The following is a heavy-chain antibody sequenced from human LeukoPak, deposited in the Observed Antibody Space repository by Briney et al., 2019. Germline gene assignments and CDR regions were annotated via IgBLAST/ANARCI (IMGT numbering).Heavy chain of an antibody. CDR3: ANYGSGSYRFGP. J-gene: IGHJ5*02. D-gene: IGHD3-10*01. CDR2: IYDSGTT. CDR1: GSSFSSSNW. Sequence: SGTLSLTCAVSGSSFSSSNWWSWVRQPPGKGLEWIGEIYDSGTTNYNPFLKSRVTILVDNSKNQFSLKLSSVTAADTAVYYCANYGSGSYRFGPWGQGTLVTVSS. V-gene: IGHV4-4*02.